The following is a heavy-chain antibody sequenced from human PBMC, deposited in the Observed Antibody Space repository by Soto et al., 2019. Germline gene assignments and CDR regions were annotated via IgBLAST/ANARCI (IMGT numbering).Heavy chain of an antibody. D-gene: IGHD6-13*01. CDR2: ISSSSSTI. CDR3: ARGEGSSYDRLYNWFDP. V-gene: IGHV3-48*01. Sequence: GGSLRLSCAASGFTFRNYNMNWVRQAPGKGLEWVSYISSSSSTIYYADSVKGRFTISRDNAKNSLYLQMNSLRAEDTAVYYCARGEGSSYDRLYNWFDPWGQGTLVTVSS. CDR1: GFTFRNYN. J-gene: IGHJ5*02.